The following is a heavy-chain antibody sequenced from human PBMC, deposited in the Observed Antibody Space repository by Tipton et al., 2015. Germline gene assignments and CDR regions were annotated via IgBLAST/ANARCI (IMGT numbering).Heavy chain of an antibody. Sequence: TLSLTCTVSGGSISSSSYYWAWIRQPPGKGLEWIGNIYYSGSTYYNPSLNSRVTISIDTSRNQFSLKLSSVTAADTAVYYCARDFTPYQYYAMDVWGQGTTVTVSS. CDR2: IYYSGST. V-gene: IGHV4-39*02. CDR3: ARDFTPYQYYAMDV. J-gene: IGHJ6*02. CDR1: GGSISSSSYY.